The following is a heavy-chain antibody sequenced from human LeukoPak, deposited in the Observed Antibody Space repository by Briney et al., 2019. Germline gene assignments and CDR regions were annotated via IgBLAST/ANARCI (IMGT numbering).Heavy chain of an antibody. Sequence: TASETLSLTCTVSGGSISSYYWSWIRQPPGKGLEWIGYIYYSGSTNYNPSLKSRVTISVDTSKNQFSLKLSSVTAADTAVYYCAREGLTLWFDPWGQGTLVTVSS. CDR1: GGSISSYY. CDR3: AREGLTLWFDP. V-gene: IGHV4-59*01. J-gene: IGHJ5*02. D-gene: IGHD3-16*01. CDR2: IYYSGST.